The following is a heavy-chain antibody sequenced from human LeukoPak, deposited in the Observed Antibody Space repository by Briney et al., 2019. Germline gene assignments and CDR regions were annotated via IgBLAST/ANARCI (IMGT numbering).Heavy chain of an antibody. Sequence: PETLSLTCTVSDSSISTYYWSWIRQPAGKGLEWIGRIYASGTTNYNPSLKSRVTMSVDTSNNQFSLNLNSVTAADTAVYYCAREVSSWELRSHDYWGQGTLVTVSS. CDR1: DSSISTYY. CDR2: IYASGTT. D-gene: IGHD1-26*01. J-gene: IGHJ4*02. V-gene: IGHV4-4*07. CDR3: AREVSSWELRSHDY.